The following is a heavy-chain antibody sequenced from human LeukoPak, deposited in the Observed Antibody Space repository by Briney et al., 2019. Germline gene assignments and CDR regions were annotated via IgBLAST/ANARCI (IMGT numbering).Heavy chain of an antibody. V-gene: IGHV1-46*01. CDR3: ARASPNYDFWSGWYYYYYMDV. J-gene: IGHJ6*03. D-gene: IGHD3-3*01. CDR1: GYTFTSYY. CDR2: INPSGGST. Sequence: ASVKVSCKASGYTFTSYYMHWVRQAPGQGLEWMGIINPSGGSTSYAQKFQGRVTMTTDTSTSTAYMELRSLRSDDTAVYYCARASPNYDFWSGWYYYYYMDVWGKGTTVTVSS.